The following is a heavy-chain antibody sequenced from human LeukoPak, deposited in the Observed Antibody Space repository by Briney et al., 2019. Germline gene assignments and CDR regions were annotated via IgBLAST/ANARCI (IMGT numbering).Heavy chain of an antibody. J-gene: IGHJ5*02. CDR1: GGSISSSNW. CDR3: ARDHHGSGNPNWFDP. D-gene: IGHD3-10*01. V-gene: IGHV4-4*02. Sequence: PSETLSLTCAVSGGSISSSNWWSWVRQPPGKGLEWIGEIYHSGSTNYNPSLKSRVTISVDKSKNQFSLKLSSVTAADTAVYYCARDHHGSGNPNWFDPWAREPWSPSPQ. CDR2: IYHSGST.